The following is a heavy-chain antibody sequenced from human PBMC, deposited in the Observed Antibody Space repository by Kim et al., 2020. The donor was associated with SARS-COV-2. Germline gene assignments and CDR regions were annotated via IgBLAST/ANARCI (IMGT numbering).Heavy chain of an antibody. J-gene: IGHJ4*02. Sequence: GGSLRLSCAASGFTFSSYSMNWVRQAPGKGLEWVSFISSSSSYIYYADSVKGRFTISRDNAKNSLYLQMNSLRAEDTAVYYCARGGTTTFIVDYWGQGTLVTVSS. CDR1: GFTFSSYS. CDR2: ISSSSSYI. CDR3: ARGGTTTFIVDY. V-gene: IGHV3-21*01. D-gene: IGHD1-7*01.